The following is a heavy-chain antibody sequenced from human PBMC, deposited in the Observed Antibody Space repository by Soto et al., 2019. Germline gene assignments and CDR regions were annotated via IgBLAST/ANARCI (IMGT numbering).Heavy chain of an antibody. CDR2: VDHSGRM. CDR1: GYSINSDYY. D-gene: IGHD3-10*01. J-gene: IGHJ4*02. CDR3: AKKGYYPSGKINLFDS. Sequence: PSETLSLTCAVSGYSINSDYYCGWIRQPPGKGLEWIGSVDHSGRMYYSPSLRSRLTIFIDTSKNQFSLRLTSVTAADTAMYFCAKKGYYPSGKINLFDSWGPGTLVTVSS. V-gene: IGHV4-38-2*01.